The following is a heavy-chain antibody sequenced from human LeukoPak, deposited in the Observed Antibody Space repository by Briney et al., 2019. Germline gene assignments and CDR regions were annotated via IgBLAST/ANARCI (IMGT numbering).Heavy chain of an antibody. J-gene: IGHJ4*02. CDR3: AGGRMVRGVIMVY. CDR1: GYTFTSYD. CDR2: MKPNSGNA. D-gene: IGHD3-10*01. V-gene: IGHV1-8*03. Sequence: ASVKVSCKASGYTFTSYDINWVRQATGQGREWMGWMKPNSGNAGYAQKLQGRVTITRNSSISTAYMELSSLRSEDTAVYYCAGGRMVRGVIMVYWGQGTLVTVSS.